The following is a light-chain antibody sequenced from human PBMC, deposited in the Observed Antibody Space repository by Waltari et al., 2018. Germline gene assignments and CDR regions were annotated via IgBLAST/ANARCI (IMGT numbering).Light chain of an antibody. CDR2: DAS. J-gene: IGKJ4*01. V-gene: IGKV3-11*01. CDR3: QQRSNWPLT. CDR1: QDLSSY. Sequence: EIVLTQSRATLSLSAGERATLSCRASQDLSSYFAWYQQKPGQPPRLLIYDASNRAAGIPARFSATGSGTDFTLTISSLAPEDFVVSYCQQRSNWPLTFGGGTKVEI.